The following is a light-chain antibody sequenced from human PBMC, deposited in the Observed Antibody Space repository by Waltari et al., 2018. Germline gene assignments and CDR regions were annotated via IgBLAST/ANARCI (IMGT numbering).Light chain of an antibody. Sequence: QSVLTQPPSASETPGQRVAISCSGSRSNIGSNTVNWYQQLPGTATTLLIYGNNQRRSGVPERISGAKSGTSAALAISGVQAEDEAYYFCSAWDDSLNVWVFGGGTKLTVL. CDR2: GNN. V-gene: IGLV1-44*01. J-gene: IGLJ3*02. CDR1: RSNIGSNT. CDR3: SAWDDSLNVWV.